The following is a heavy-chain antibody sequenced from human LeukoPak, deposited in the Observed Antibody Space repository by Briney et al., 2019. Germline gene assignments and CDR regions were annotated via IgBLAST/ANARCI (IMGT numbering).Heavy chain of an antibody. CDR3: ARIHTIFGLLQYYFDY. Sequence: SETLSLTCTVSGGSISSYYWSWIRQPAGKGLESIGHISTSGSTNYNPCLKSRVTMSVDTSKNQFSLKLSSVTAADTAVYYCARIHTIFGLLQYYFDYWGQGTLVTVSS. CDR2: ISTSGST. J-gene: IGHJ4*02. D-gene: IGHD3-3*01. CDR1: GGSISSYY. V-gene: IGHV4-4*07.